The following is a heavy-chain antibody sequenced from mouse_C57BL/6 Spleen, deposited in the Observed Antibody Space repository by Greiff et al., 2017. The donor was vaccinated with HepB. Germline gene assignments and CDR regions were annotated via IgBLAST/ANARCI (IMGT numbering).Heavy chain of an antibody. Sequence: EVQLQQSGAELVRPGASVKLSCTASGFNIKDDYMHWVKQRPEQGLEWIGWIAPENGDTEYASKFQGKATITADTSSNTAYLQRSSLTSDDTAVYYDTPMTTAWDARDYWGQGTSVTVSS. CDR1: GFNIKDDY. V-gene: IGHV14-4*01. CDR2: IAPENGDT. J-gene: IGHJ4*01. CDR3: TPMTTAWDARDY. D-gene: IGHD2-4*01.